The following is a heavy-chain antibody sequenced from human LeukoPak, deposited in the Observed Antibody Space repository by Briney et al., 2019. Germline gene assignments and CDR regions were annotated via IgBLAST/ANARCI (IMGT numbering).Heavy chain of an antibody. Sequence: GGSLRLSCEASGFTFNNYWMHWVRQGPGKGLVWVARNSGDGKSTTYADSVKDRFTISRDNSKNTMYLQVNSLRAEDTALYFCARLPVPINDFGDYFDYWGQGILVTVSS. CDR2: NSGDGKST. D-gene: IGHD3/OR15-3a*01. V-gene: IGHV3-74*01. CDR3: ARLPVPINDFGDYFDY. CDR1: GFTFNNYW. J-gene: IGHJ4*02.